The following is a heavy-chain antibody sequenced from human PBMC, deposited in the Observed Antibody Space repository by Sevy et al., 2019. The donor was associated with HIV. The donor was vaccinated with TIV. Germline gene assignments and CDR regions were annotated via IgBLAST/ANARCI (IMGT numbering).Heavy chain of an antibody. D-gene: IGHD3-10*01. V-gene: IGHV3-30*04. Sequence: GGSLRLSCAASGFTFSSYAMHWVRQAPGKGLEWVAVISYDGSNKYYADSVKGRFTISRDNSKNTLYLQMNSLRAEDTAVYYCVRVLMVRGVMGIYYYYGMDVWGQGTTVTVSS. CDR1: GFTFSSYA. J-gene: IGHJ6*02. CDR2: ISYDGSNK. CDR3: VRVLMVRGVMGIYYYYGMDV.